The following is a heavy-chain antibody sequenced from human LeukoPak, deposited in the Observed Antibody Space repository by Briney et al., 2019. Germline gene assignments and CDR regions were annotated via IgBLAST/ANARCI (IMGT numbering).Heavy chain of an antibody. V-gene: IGHV1-69*13. J-gene: IGHJ4*02. CDR2: IIPIFGTA. CDR3: ARDLDSSGYFDY. D-gene: IGHD3-22*01. Sequence: SVKVSCKASGCTFSSYAISWVRQAPGQGLEWMGGIIPIFGTANYAQKFQGRVTITADESTSTAYMELSSLRSEDTAVYYCARDLDSSGYFDYWGQGTLVTVSS. CDR1: GCTFSSYA.